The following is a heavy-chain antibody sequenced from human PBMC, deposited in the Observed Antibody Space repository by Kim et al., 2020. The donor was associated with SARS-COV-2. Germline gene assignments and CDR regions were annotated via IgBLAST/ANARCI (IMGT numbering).Heavy chain of an antibody. CDR3: ARVEWIQLWFGFDY. Sequence: QGVTGRFVFSLDTSVSTAYLQISSLKAEDTAVYYCARVEWIQLWFGFDYWGQGTLVTVSS. V-gene: IGHV7-4-1*02. J-gene: IGHJ4*02. D-gene: IGHD5-18*01.